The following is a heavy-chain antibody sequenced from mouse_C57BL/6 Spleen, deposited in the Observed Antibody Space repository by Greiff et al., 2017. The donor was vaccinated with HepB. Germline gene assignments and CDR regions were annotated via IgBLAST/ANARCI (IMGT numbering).Heavy chain of an antibody. Sequence: EVKLMESEGGLVQPGSSMKLSCTASGFTFSDYYMAWVRQVPEKGLEWVANINYDGSSTYYLDSLKSRFNISRDNAKNILYLQMSSLKSEDTATYYCARDGAAYWYFDVWGTGTTVTVAS. V-gene: IGHV5-16*01. J-gene: IGHJ1*03. CDR1: GFTFSDYY. CDR3: ARDGAAYWYFDV. CDR2: INYDGSST.